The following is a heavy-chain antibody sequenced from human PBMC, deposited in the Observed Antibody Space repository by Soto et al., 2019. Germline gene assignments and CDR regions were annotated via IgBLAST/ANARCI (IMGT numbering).Heavy chain of an antibody. J-gene: IGHJ5*02. D-gene: IGHD1-26*01. CDR2: IYYSGST. Sequence: ASETLSLTCTVSGGSISSGDYYWSWIRQPPGKGLEWSGYIYYSGSTYYNRSLKSRVTVSVDTSKNQFSLKLSSVTAADTAVYYCGRALGGTRFDPWGQGTLVTVSS. CDR1: GGSISSGDYY. CDR3: GRALGGTRFDP. V-gene: IGHV4-30-4*01.